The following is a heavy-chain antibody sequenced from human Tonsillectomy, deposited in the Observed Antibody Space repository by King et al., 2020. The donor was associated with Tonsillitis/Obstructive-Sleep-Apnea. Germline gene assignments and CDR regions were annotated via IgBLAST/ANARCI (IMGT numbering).Heavy chain of an antibody. D-gene: IGHD5-12*01. J-gene: IGHJ3*02. CDR3: VKDRHSGYDFAFDI. CDR2: ISSNGGST. Sequence: VQLVESGGGLVQPGGSLRLSCSASGFTFSSYAMHWVRQAPGKGLEYVSAISSNGGSTYYADSVKGRFTISRDNSKNTLYLQMSSLRADDTAVYYCVKDRHSGYDFAFDIWGQGTMVTVSS. CDR1: GFTFSSYA. V-gene: IGHV3-64D*06.